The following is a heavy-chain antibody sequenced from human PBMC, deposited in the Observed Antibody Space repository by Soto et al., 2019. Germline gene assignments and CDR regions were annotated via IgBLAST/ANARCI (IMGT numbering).Heavy chain of an antibody. Sequence: EVQLVESGGGLVQPGGSLRLSCAASGFTVSSNHMSWVRQAPGKGLEWVSLIYSGGSTYYADSVKGRFTFSRDNSQNTPYLQMNSLRAEDTAVYYCAGPGEQLRYWGPGTLVTVSS. CDR3: AGPGEQLRY. CDR1: GFTVSSNH. CDR2: IYSGGST. D-gene: IGHD6-6*01. V-gene: IGHV3-66*01. J-gene: IGHJ4*01.